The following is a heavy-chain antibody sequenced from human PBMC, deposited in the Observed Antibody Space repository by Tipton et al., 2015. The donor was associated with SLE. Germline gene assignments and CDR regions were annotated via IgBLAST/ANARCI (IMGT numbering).Heavy chain of an antibody. CDR1: GGSFNGYY. CDR2: ITPSGST. J-gene: IGHJ4*02. V-gene: IGHV4-34*01. D-gene: IGHD3-22*01. CDR3: ARGTNYDSSGYYSY. Sequence: TLSLTCGVYGGSFNGYYWSWIRQPPGKGLEWIGEITPSGSTNCNPSLKSRVTLSVDTSKSQFSLDLTSVTAADTAVYYCARGTNYDSSGYYSYWGQGTLVTVSS.